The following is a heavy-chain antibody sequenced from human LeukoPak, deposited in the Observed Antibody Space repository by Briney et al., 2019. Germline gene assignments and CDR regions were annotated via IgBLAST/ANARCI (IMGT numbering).Heavy chain of an antibody. V-gene: IGHV1-24*01. CDR2: FDPEDGET. CDR1: GYTLTELS. J-gene: IGHJ4*02. Sequence: GASVKVSCKVSGYTLTELSMHWVRQAPGKGLEWMGGFDPEDGETIYAQKFQGRVTMTEDTSTDTAYMELSSLRSEDTAVYYCATITMVRGATYYFDYWGRGTLVTVFS. D-gene: IGHD3-10*01. CDR3: ATITMVRGATYYFDY.